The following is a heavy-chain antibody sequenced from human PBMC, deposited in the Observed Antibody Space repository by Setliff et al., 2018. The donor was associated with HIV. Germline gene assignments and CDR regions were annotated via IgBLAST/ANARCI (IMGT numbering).Heavy chain of an antibody. J-gene: IGHJ6*03. CDR2: ITQSGTT. V-gene: IGHV4-34*01. D-gene: IGHD5-12*01. CDR1: GGSFSDYS. CDR3: ARVGGVATITSRGYYMDV. Sequence: PSETLSLTCAVYGGSFSDYSWNWIRQTPEKGLEWIAEITQSGTTNYNPSLRGRVTIALGTSKNHFSLNLRSVTAADTAVYYCARVGGVATITSRGYYMDVWGKGTTVTVSS.